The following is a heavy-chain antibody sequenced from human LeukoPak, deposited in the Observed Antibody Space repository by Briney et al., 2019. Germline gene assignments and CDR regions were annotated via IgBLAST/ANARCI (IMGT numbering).Heavy chain of an antibody. CDR1: GFTFSSYA. D-gene: IGHD5-12*01. V-gene: IGHV3-23*01. Sequence: GGSLRLSCAASGFTFSSYAMSWVRQAPGKGLGWVSGISGAGGSTYYADSVKGRFTISRDNSKNTLYLQMNSLRAEDTAVYYCAKVAVATPHFDYWGQGTLVTASS. CDR2: ISGAGGST. CDR3: AKVAVATPHFDY. J-gene: IGHJ4*02.